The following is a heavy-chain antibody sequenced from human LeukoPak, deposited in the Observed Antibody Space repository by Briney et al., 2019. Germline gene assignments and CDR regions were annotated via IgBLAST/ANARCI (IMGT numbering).Heavy chain of an antibody. J-gene: IGHJ4*02. D-gene: IGHD1-26*01. Sequence: GGSLRLSCAASGFTFSSYWMSWVRQAPGKGLEGVANIKQDGSEKYYVDPVKGRFTISRDNAKNSLYLQMNSLRAEDTAVYYCARSWLELPGVTDYWGQGTLVTVSS. V-gene: IGHV3-7*01. CDR1: GFTFSSYW. CDR3: ARSWLELPGVTDY. CDR2: IKQDGSEK.